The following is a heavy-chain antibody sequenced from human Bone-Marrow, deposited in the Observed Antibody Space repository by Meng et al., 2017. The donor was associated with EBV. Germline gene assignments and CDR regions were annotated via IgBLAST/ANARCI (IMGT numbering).Heavy chain of an antibody. J-gene: IGHJ4*02. V-gene: IGHV4-34*01. CDR2: INPSRST. D-gene: IGHD2-21*01. CDR3: ARGGENYFGS. CDR1: GGSFSGYN. Sequence: VQQRQGGRGLLKQSETLSLTCAVYGGSFSGYNWSWIRQPPGKGVEWIGKINPSRSTNYNASLKSRVTISVDTSKNQFSLKLSSVTAADTAVYYCARGGENYFGSWGQGTLVTVSS.